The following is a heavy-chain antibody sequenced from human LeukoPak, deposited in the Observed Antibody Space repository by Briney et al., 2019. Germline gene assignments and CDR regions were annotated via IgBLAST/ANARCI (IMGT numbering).Heavy chain of an antibody. V-gene: IGHV4-30-4*08. CDR3: ARGPGGAVVVPAAILFVH. J-gene: IGHJ4*02. D-gene: IGHD2-2*01. CDR1: GGSISSGDYY. Sequence: SQTLSLTCTVSGGSISSGDYYWSWIRQPPGKGLEWIGYIYYSGSTYYNPSLKSRVTISVDTSKNQFSLKLSFVTAADTAVYYCARGPGGAVVVPAAILFVHWGQGILVTVSS. CDR2: IYYSGST.